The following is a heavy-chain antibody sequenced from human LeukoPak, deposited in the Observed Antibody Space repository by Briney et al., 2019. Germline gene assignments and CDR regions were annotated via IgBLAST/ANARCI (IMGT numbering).Heavy chain of an antibody. D-gene: IGHD5-12*01. Sequence: GGSLRLSCAASGFTFSSYAMSWVRQAPGKGLEWVSAISGSGGGTYYADSVKGRFTISRDNSKNTLYLQMNSLRAEDTAVYYCAILSGKRGYSGYDGDYWGQGTLVTVSS. CDR2: ISGSGGGT. CDR1: GFTFSSYA. J-gene: IGHJ4*02. V-gene: IGHV3-23*01. CDR3: AILSGKRGYSGYDGDY.